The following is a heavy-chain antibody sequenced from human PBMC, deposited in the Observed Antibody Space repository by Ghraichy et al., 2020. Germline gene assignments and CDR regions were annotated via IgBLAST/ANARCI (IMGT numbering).Heavy chain of an antibody. CDR3: ARDPDTTNKVDY. D-gene: IGHD5-18*01. Sequence: GGSLRLSCVASGFTFSDHFMSWIRQVPGKGLEWVSRISSSGTDQYYVDSMRGRFTISRDNAKNSLYLQMDSLRVEDTAVYYCARDPDTTNKVDYWGRGTLVTVSS. CDR1: GFTFSDHF. J-gene: IGHJ4*02. CDR2: ISSSGTDQ. V-gene: IGHV3-11*01.